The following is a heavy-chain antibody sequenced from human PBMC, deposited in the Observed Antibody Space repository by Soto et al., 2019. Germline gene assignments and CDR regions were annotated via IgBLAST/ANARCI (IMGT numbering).Heavy chain of an antibody. Sequence: SETLSLTCTVSGGSISSSNYYWGWIRQPPGKGLEWIGSIYYSGSPYYNPSLKSRVTISVDTSKNQFFLKLSSVTAADTAVYYCARYSLSQLLSWPFDYWGQGTLVTVSS. CDR2: IYYSGSP. V-gene: IGHV4-39*01. CDR1: GGSISSSNYY. CDR3: ARYSLSQLLSWPFDY. D-gene: IGHD2-2*01. J-gene: IGHJ4*02.